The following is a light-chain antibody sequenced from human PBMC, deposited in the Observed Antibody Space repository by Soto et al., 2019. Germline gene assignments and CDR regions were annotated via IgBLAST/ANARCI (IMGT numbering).Light chain of an antibody. CDR3: SSYTSSGTVI. V-gene: IGLV2-14*01. Sequence: QSALTQPASVSGSPGQSITISRTGTSSDVGGYNYVCWYQQYPGKVPKLIIYAVTDRPSGVSNRFSGSKSGNTASLIISGLQAEDEADYYCSSYTSSGTVIFGGGTKLTVL. CDR2: AVT. CDR1: SSDVGGYNY. J-gene: IGLJ2*01.